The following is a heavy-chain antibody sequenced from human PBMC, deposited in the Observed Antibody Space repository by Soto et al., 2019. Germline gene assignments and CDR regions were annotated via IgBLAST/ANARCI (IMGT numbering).Heavy chain of an antibody. CDR2: MYHSGNT. CDR3: ARHRGPTGPNY. Sequence: QLQLQESGPGLVKPSETLSLTCTVSGDSISSNNYHWGWIRQPPGKGLEWIGRMYHSGNTYHNPSLKSRVTISVDTSKNQFSLTLRSVTAADTAVYYCARHRGPTGPNYWGQGTLVTVSS. V-gene: IGHV4-39*01. J-gene: IGHJ4*02. D-gene: IGHD3-10*01. CDR1: GDSISSNNYH.